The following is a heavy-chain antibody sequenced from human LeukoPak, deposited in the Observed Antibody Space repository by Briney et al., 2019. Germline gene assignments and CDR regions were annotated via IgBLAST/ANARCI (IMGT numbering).Heavy chain of an antibody. CDR2: ISAYNGIT. V-gene: IGHV1-18*01. D-gene: IGHD6-13*01. J-gene: IGHJ4*02. Sequence: VASVKVSCKASGYTFTSYGISWVRQAPGQGLEWMGWISAYNGITNYAQKLQGRVTMTTDTSTSTAYMELRSLRSDDTAVYYCARDHWEGSSSSWIIWGQGTLVTVSS. CDR3: ARDHWEGSSSSWII. CDR1: GYTFTSYG.